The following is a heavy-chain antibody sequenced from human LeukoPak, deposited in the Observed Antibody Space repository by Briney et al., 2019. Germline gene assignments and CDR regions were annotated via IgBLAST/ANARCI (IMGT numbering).Heavy chain of an antibody. J-gene: IGHJ4*02. D-gene: IGHD5-24*01. CDR3: ARARGDGYNKRLDY. Sequence: PSETLSLTCAVYGGSFSGYYWSWIRQPPGKGLEWIGEINHSGSTNYNPSLKSRVTISVDTSKNQFSLKLSSVTAADTAVYYCARARGDGYNKRLDYWGQGTLVTVSS. CDR1: GGSFSGYY. V-gene: IGHV4-34*01. CDR2: INHSGST.